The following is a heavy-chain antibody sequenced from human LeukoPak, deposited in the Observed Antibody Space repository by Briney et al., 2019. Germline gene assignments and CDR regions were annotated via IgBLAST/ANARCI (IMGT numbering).Heavy chain of an antibody. CDR2: VYHVGTT. V-gene: IGHV4-38-2*02. Sequence: SETLSLTCSVSGYSISNGYFWGWIRQPPGKGLEWIGVYHVGTTDYNPSLKSRVTISVDTSKNQLSLKLSSVTAADTAVYFCAREAVSGSVDDAFDIWGQGTMVTVSS. CDR3: AREAVSGSVDDAFDI. J-gene: IGHJ3*02. D-gene: IGHD6-19*01. CDR1: GYSISNGYF.